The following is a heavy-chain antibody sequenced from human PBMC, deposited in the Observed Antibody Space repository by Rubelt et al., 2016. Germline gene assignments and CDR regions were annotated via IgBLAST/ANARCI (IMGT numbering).Heavy chain of an antibody. CDR2: ISGSGGST. V-gene: IGHV3-23*01. Sequence: EAKGGLVQPGGSLRLSCVASGFTVTSSFMSWLRQAPGKGLEWVSGISGSGGSTYDADSVKGRFTISRDTSKNTLYLQMNSLRAEDTAVYYCAAQASKYYFEYWGQGTLVTVSS. CDR1: GFTVTSSF. J-gene: IGHJ4*02. CDR3: AAQASKYYFEY.